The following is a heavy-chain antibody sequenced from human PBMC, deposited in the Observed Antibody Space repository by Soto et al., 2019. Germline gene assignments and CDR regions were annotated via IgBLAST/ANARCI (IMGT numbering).Heavy chain of an antibody. Sequence: EVQLVESGGGLIQPGGSLRLSCAASGLTVSSNYMSWVRQAPGKGLEWVAIIYSGGTTYYADSVKGRFTISRDNSRNTLFLQMNSLRDEDTAVYYCARDFRLDTAMLHDAFDIWGQGTMVTVSS. CDR3: ARDFRLDTAMLHDAFDI. J-gene: IGHJ3*02. D-gene: IGHD5-18*01. CDR2: IYSGGTT. CDR1: GLTVSSNY. V-gene: IGHV3-53*01.